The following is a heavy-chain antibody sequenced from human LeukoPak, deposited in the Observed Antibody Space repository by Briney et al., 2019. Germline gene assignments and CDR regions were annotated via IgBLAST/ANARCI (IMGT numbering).Heavy chain of an antibody. CDR2: ISYDGSNK. Sequence: GRSLRLSCAASGFTFSSYGMHWVRQAPGKGLEWVAVISYDGSNKYYADSVKGRFTISRDNSKNTLYLQMNSLRAEDTAVYYCARKYYFDYWGQEPWSPSPQ. CDR1: GFTFSSYG. J-gene: IGHJ4*01. CDR3: ARKYYFDY. V-gene: IGHV3-30*03.